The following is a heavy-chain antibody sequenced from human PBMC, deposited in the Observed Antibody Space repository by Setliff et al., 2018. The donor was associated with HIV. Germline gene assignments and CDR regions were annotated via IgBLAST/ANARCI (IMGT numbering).Heavy chain of an antibody. J-gene: IGHJ4*02. D-gene: IGHD3-10*01. CDR1: GFTFRNYK. CDR3: ADPPSGY. Sequence: GGSLRLSCAASGFTFRNYKMNWVRQAPGKGLEWVASVNPDGSEASSVGSMKGRFTVSRDNAKNSLSLQMNSLRVEDTAVYYCADPPSGYWGQGTLVTV. CDR2: VNPDGSEA. V-gene: IGHV3-7*01.